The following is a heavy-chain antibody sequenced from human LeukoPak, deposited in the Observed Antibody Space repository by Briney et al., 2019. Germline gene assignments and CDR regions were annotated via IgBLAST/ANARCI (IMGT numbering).Heavy chain of an antibody. CDR3: ARDVLR. D-gene: IGHD2-15*01. J-gene: IGHJ4*02. Sequence: GGSLRLSCAASGFTFTRYWKYWVRHAPGKGPVWVSRIHRDGSTTDYADSVKGRFTISRDNAKNTLYLQMDSLRVEDTAVYYCARDVLRRGQGTLVTVSS. V-gene: IGHV3-74*01. CDR1: GFTFTRYW. CDR2: IHRDGSTT.